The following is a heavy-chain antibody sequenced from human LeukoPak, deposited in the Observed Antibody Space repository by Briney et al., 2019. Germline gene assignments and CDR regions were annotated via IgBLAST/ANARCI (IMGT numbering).Heavy chain of an antibody. CDR3: ATYDFWSGYGLGN. D-gene: IGHD3-3*01. CDR2: INQYGNES. J-gene: IGHJ4*02. V-gene: IGHV3-7*01. Sequence: GGSLRLSCAASGFTFSSYWMSWVRPAPGKGLEWLVNINQYGNESYSVDSVKGRFTISRDNTKNSLYLQMNSLRAEDAAVYYCATYDFWSGYGLGNWGQGTLVTVSS. CDR1: GFTFSSYW.